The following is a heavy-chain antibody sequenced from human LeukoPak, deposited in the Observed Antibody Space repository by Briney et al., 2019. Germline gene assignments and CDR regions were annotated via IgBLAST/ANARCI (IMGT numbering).Heavy chain of an antibody. J-gene: IGHJ4*02. Sequence: GGSLRLSCAASGFTFSSYWMHWVRQAPGKGLVWVSRINNDGSSTSYADSAKGRFTISRDNAKNTLYLQMNSLRAEDTAVYYCARHGELWSLDYWGQGTLVTVSS. CDR3: ARHGELWSLDY. CDR2: INNDGSST. CDR1: GFTFSSYW. V-gene: IGHV3-74*01. D-gene: IGHD5-18*01.